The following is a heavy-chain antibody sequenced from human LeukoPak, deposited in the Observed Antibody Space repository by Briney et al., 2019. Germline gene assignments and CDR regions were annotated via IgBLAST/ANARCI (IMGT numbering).Heavy chain of an antibody. Sequence: GRSLRLSCAASGFTFSSYAMSWVRQAPGKGLEWVSDISGSGGSTYYADSVKGRFTISRDNSKNALYLQMNSLRAEDTAVYYCASPRRSGYSSGWAHWGQGTLVTVSS. CDR1: GFTFSSYA. D-gene: IGHD6-19*01. CDR3: ASPRRSGYSSGWAH. V-gene: IGHV3-23*01. CDR2: ISGSGGST. J-gene: IGHJ4*02.